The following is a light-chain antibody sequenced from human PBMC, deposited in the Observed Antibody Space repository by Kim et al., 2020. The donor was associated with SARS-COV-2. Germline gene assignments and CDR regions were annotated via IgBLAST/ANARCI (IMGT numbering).Light chain of an antibody. Sequence: TLSAAVGDTVTSTCRASQSITSGLAWYQQKPGKAPKLLIYRVSNLDSGVPSRFSGSGSGTHFTLTISSLQPDDFATYYCQQHNGFFGGGTKVDIK. J-gene: IGKJ4*01. CDR2: RVS. CDR3: QQHNGF. CDR1: QSITSG. V-gene: IGKV1-5*01.